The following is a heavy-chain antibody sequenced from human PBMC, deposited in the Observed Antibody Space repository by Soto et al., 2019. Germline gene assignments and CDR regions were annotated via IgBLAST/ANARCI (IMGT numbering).Heavy chain of an antibody. J-gene: IGHJ5*02. D-gene: IGHD3-16*01. Sequence: QVQFVQSGAEVKKPGDSVKVSCKASGYTFSDYDINWVRQAAGQGLEWMGWMNPYSGNTGYAQKFQGRVTMTTDTSITTAYLELSSLTFEDTAIYYCARGRFRRTWFDPWGQGTLVTVS. CDR1: GYTFSDYD. CDR2: MNPYSGNT. V-gene: IGHV1-8*01. CDR3: ARGRFRRTWFDP.